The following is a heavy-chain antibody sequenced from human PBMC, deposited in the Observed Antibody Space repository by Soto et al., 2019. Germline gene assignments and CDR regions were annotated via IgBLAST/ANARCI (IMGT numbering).Heavy chain of an antibody. CDR2: ISSSGGGT. Sequence: GGSLRLSCAPSGFTFGSYAMNWVRQAPGKGLDWVSAISSSGGGTFYADSVKGRFTISRDNSKDTLYLQMNSLRVEDTAIYYCAKDLRGPKDGMDVWGQGTTVTVSS. CDR3: AKDLRGPKDGMDV. V-gene: IGHV3-23*01. J-gene: IGHJ6*02. CDR1: GFTFGSYA.